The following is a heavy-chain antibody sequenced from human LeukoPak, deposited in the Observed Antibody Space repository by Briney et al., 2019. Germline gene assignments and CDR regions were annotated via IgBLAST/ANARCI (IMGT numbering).Heavy chain of an antibody. Sequence: GGSLRLSCAASGFTFSSYSMNWVRQAPGKGLEWVSSISSSSSYIYYADSVKGRFTISRGNSKNTLYLQMNSLRAEDTAVYYCARRSSSGYDDAFDIWGQGTMVTVSS. CDR3: ARRSSSGYDDAFDI. J-gene: IGHJ3*02. V-gene: IGHV3-21*01. CDR2: ISSSSSYI. D-gene: IGHD3-22*01. CDR1: GFTFSSYS.